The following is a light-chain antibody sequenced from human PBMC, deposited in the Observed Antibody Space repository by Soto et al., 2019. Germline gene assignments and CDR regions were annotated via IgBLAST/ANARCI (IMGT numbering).Light chain of an antibody. CDR1: SSNIGRNT. J-gene: IGLJ3*02. CDR2: SGD. CDR3: AAWDDSLNGLV. Sequence: QSVLTQPPSASGTPGQRVTISCSGSSSNIGRNTVNWYQQLPGTAPKLLIFSGDQRPSGVPDRFSGSKSGTSASLAIRGLQSEDEADYYCAAWDDSLNGLVFGGGTKVTVL. V-gene: IGLV1-44*01.